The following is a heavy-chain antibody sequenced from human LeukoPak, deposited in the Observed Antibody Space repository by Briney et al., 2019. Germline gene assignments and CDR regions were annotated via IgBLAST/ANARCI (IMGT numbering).Heavy chain of an antibody. CDR3: AKEGMVGAWELIDY. J-gene: IGHJ4*02. V-gene: IGHV3-21*01. CDR2: ISSSSSYI. CDR1: GFTFSSYA. Sequence: GGSLRLSCAASGFTFSSYAMNWVRQAPGKGLEWVSSISSSSSYIYYADSVKGRFTISRDNSKNTLYLQMNSLRAEDTAVYYCAKEGMVGAWELIDYWGQGTLVTVSS. D-gene: IGHD1-26*01.